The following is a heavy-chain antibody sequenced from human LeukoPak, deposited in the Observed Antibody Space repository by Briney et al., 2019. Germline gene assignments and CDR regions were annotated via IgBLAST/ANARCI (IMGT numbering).Heavy chain of an antibody. V-gene: IGHV3-11*04. CDR2: INSIGSTI. Sequence: TGGSLRLSCAASGFRFSDYYMSWIRQAPGKGLEWVSYINSIGSTIYYADSVKGRFTISRDNAKNSLYLQMNSLRAEDTAVYYCARTVGATDSLDYWGQGTLVTVSS. J-gene: IGHJ4*02. CDR3: ARTVGATDSLDY. CDR1: GFRFSDYY. D-gene: IGHD1-26*01.